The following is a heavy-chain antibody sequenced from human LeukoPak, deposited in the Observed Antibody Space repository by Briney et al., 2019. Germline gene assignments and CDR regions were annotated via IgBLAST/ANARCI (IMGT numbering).Heavy chain of an antibody. V-gene: IGHV4-39*01. J-gene: IGHJ4*02. CDR2: IYYSGTT. Sequence: SETLSLTCTVSGGSISSSSYYWGWIRQPPGEGLEWIGSIYYSGTTYYNPSLKSRVTISVDTSKNQFSLKLSSVTAADTAVYYCARHRTSSSWPDYFDYWGQGTLVTVSS. CDR1: GGSISSSSYY. CDR3: ARHRTSSSWPDYFDY. D-gene: IGHD6-13*01.